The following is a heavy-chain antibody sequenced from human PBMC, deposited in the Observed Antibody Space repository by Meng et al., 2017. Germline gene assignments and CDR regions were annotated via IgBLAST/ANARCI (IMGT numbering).Heavy chain of an antibody. Sequence: QVQLVQSGAEVKKPGASVKVSCKPSGYNFPDYYIHWVRQAPGQGLEWMGRIDPKSGDTHYAQKFQGRVTMTGDTSIGTAYMELRGLRSDDTAVYFCARDEDISAAGKLFGDYWGQGTLVTVFS. J-gene: IGHJ4*02. CDR2: IDPKSGDT. CDR1: GYNFPDYY. D-gene: IGHD6-13*01. V-gene: IGHV1-2*06. CDR3: ARDEDISAAGKLFGDY.